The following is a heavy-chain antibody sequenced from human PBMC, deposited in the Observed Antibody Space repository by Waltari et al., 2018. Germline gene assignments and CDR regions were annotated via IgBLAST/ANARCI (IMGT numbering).Heavy chain of an antibody. D-gene: IGHD5-12*01. V-gene: IGHV3-21*02. CDR1: GFTFSTYS. J-gene: IGHJ4*02. CDR2: ISSSSSTR. Sequence: EVQLVESGGGLVKPGGSLRLSCATSGFTFSTYSMNWVRQAPGKGLGWVTSISSSSSTRYYADSLKGRFTISRDNAKNSMYMQLNSLRVEDTAIYYCARGVSITETPWFAYWGQGTLVTVSS. CDR3: ARGVSITETPWFAY.